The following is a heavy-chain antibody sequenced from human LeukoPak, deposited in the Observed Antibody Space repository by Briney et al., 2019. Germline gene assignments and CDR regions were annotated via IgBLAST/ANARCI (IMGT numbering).Heavy chain of an antibody. CDR2: ISGSGDRT. Sequence: GGSLRLSCAASGFTFTNYAMTWVRQTPGTGLEWVSLISGSGDRTYYADSVKGRFTISRDNSKNTMYLQMNSLRAEDTAVSFCAKRPGRSFSTFSGLADYWGQGPLVTVPS. J-gene: IGHJ4*02. CDR1: GFTFTNYA. V-gene: IGHV3-23*01. D-gene: IGHD2/OR15-2a*01. CDR3: AKRPGRSFSTFSGLADY.